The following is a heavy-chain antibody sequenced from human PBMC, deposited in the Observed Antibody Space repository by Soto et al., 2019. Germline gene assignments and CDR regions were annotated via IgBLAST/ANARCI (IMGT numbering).Heavy chain of an antibody. V-gene: IGHV4-31*11. CDR2: IYYSGST. J-gene: IGHJ4*02. CDR1: GGSISSGGYY. Sequence: QVQLQASGPGLVKPSQTLSLTCAVSGGSISSGGYYWSWIRQHPGKGLEWIGYIYYSGSTYYNPSFTRRVTLSVDTSKSQFSLKVSSVPAEDPAVYYCATFTVGGVIRFRGWGQGTLVTVSS. D-gene: IGHD3-16*01. CDR3: ATFTVGGVIRFRG.